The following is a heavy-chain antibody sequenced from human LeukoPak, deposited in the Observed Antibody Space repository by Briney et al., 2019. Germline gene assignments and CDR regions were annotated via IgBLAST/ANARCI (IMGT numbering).Heavy chain of an antibody. CDR2: ILWNGSNK. V-gene: IGHV3-30*02. J-gene: IGHJ4*02. CDR3: ARAVDEWTGYYMHF. CDR1: GFTFGNHG. Sequence: GGSLRLSCAGSGFTFGNHGIHWVRQAPGKGLEWVAFILWNGSNKFFVDSVEGRFTISRDNYRNTVSLQMNNLRAEDTTMYYCARAVDEWTGYYMHFWGQGTLVTVSS. D-gene: IGHD3/OR15-3a*01.